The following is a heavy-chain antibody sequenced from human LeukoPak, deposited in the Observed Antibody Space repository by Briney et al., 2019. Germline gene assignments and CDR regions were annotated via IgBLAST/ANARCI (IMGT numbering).Heavy chain of an antibody. V-gene: IGHV3-21*04. CDR2: ISTSSSYI. D-gene: IGHD3-3*01. Sequence: GGSLRLSCAASGFTFSNYPIHWVRQAPGKGLEWVSSISTSSSYIYYADSVKGRFTISRDNAKNSLYLQMNSLRAEDTAIYYCAKMYYDFWSGYANWGQGTLVTVSS. J-gene: IGHJ4*02. CDR3: AKMYYDFWSGYAN. CDR1: GFTFSNYP.